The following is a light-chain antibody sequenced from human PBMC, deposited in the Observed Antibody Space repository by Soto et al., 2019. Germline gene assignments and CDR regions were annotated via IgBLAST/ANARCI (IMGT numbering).Light chain of an antibody. V-gene: IGKV1-5*01. J-gene: IGKJ1*01. Sequence: DIQMTQSPSTLSVSVGDRVTITCRASQSISSWLAWYQQKPGKAPKLLIYDASYLERGVPSRFSGSGSGTEFTLTISSLQPDDLATYYCQQYNSFWTFGQGTKVEI. CDR1: QSISSW. CDR2: DAS. CDR3: QQYNSFWT.